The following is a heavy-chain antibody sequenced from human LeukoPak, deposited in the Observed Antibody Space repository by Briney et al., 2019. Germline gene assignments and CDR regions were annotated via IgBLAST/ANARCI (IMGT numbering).Heavy chain of an antibody. J-gene: IGHJ4*02. V-gene: IGHV3-33*01. CDR1: GFTFSIYG. CDR2: IWNDGSNK. Sequence: GRSLRLSCGASGFTFSIYGMHGVRQATGKGLEWVAVIWNDGSNKFFADSVKGRFTISRDNSKNTLYLQMNSLRTEDMAVYYCARAVGPFDYWGQGTLVTVSS. CDR3: ARAVGPFDY. D-gene: IGHD2-15*01.